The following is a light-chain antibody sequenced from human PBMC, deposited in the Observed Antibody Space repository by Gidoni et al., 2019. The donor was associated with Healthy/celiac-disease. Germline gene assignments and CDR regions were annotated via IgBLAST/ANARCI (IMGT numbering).Light chain of an antibody. CDR2: DVR. J-gene: IGLJ1*01. CDR3: SSYTSSSTLDV. CDR1: SSDVGGYNY. V-gene: IGLV2-14*03. Sequence: QSALTQPASVSGSPGQSITISCTGTSSDVGGYNYVSCYQQHPGKAPKLMIYDVRNRPSGVSNRFSGSKSGNTASLTISGLQAEDEADYYCSSYTSSSTLDVFGTGTKVTVL.